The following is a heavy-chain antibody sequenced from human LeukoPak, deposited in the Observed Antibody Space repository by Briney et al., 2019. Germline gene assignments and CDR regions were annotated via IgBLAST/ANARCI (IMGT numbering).Heavy chain of an antibody. J-gene: IGHJ4*02. CDR3: AKWRWRQSEYED. D-gene: IGHD5-24*01. V-gene: IGHV3-7*01. Sequence: GGSLRLSCEASGFSFSDHWMGWVRQAPGKGLEYVANIKHDGSGKEYVDSVKGRFTISRDNAKNSVYLEMSSLRAEDTAVYYCAKWRWRQSEYEDWGQGTLVTVSS. CDR1: GFSFSDHW. CDR2: IKHDGSGK.